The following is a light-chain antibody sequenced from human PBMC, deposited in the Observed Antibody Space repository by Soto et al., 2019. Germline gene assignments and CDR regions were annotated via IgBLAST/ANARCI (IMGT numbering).Light chain of an antibody. V-gene: IGKV3-11*01. J-gene: IGKJ5*01. CDR2: DAY. Sequence: EVVLTQSPVTLSLSPGERATLSCRASQSFRGLLAWYQQKPGQAPRPLIYDAYNRATGIPPRFSGIGSGTDFTLTISSLEPEDSAVYYCQQRHMWPITFGQGTRLEIK. CDR1: QSFRGL. CDR3: QQRHMWPIT.